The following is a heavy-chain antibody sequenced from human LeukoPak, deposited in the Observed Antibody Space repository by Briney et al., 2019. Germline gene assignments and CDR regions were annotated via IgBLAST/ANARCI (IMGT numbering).Heavy chain of an antibody. CDR1: GFTFSNYA. CDR2: ITDRGSDT. CDR3: AKGSRGNYDY. D-gene: IGHD1-26*01. Sequence: GGSLRLSCAASGFTFSNYAMTWVRDAPGKGLEGVSSITDRGSDTYYADSVKGQFTISRDNSKNTLYLQMNSLRVEDTAVYYCAKGSRGNYDYWGQGTLVTVSS. J-gene: IGHJ4*02. V-gene: IGHV3-23*01.